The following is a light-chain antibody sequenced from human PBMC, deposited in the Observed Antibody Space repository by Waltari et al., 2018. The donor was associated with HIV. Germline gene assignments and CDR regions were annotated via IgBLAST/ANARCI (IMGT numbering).Light chain of an antibody. Sequence: QSVVTQPPSASGTPGQRVVISCSGINSNIGSNSVNWYQQVPGAAPKLLIYRDDQRFSGVPDRFSGSKSATSAALAISELRSEDEADYYCAVWDDSLRGGVFGGGTKLTVL. V-gene: IGLV1-47*01. CDR1: NSNIGSNS. CDR3: AVWDDSLRGGV. CDR2: RDD. J-gene: IGLJ3*02.